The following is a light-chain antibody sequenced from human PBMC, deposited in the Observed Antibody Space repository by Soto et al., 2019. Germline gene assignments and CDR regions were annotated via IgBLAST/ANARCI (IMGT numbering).Light chain of an antibody. CDR2: DAS. V-gene: IGKV1-5*01. CDR3: QQYNSYLT. CDR1: QSISSW. J-gene: IGKJ4*01. Sequence: DIQLPQSPSTLSASVGAIVTITCRASQSISSWLAWYQQKPWKAPKLLIYDASSLESGVPSRFSGSGSGTEFTNTISSLQPDDFATYYCQQYNSYLTFGGGTKVEIK.